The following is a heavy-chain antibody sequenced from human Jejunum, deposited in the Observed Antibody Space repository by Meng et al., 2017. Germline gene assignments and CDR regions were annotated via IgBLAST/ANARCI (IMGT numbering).Heavy chain of an antibody. CDR1: GLTFSDFS. CDR3: AAMDTIVGALDI. Sequence: GESLKISCEVSGLTFSDFSMSWIRQAPGKGLEWISYISTSIITTYYADSVKGRFTISRDNAKNSLYLQMNNLRAEDTAVYYCAAMDTIVGALDIWGQGTVVTGSS. V-gene: IGHV3-11*04. D-gene: IGHD1-26*01. CDR2: ISTSIITT. J-gene: IGHJ3*02.